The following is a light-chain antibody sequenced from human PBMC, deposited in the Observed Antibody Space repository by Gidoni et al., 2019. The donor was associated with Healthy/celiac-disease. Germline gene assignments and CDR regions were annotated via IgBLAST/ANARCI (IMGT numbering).Light chain of an antibody. V-gene: IGKV3-11*01. J-gene: IGKJ2*02. CDR2: DAS. CDR3: QQRSNWRT. Sequence: EIVLTKSPATLSLSPGERATLSCRASQSVSSYLAWYQQKAGQAPRLLIYDASNRATGIPTWFSGSWSTTDITLTISSQDPEYFADYCCQQRSNWRTFGQGTKLEIK. CDR1: QSVSSY.